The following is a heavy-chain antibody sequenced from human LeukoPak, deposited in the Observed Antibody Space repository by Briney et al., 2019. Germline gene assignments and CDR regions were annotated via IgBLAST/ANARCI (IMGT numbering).Heavy chain of an antibody. V-gene: IGHV1-46*01. CDR2: INPSGGST. CDR3: ARATPRPAAGTGKGFDP. J-gene: IGHJ5*02. D-gene: IGHD6-13*01. Sequence: PLASVKVSCKASGYTFTSYDINWVRQAPGQGLEWMGIINPSGGSTSYAQKFQGRVTMTRDMSTSTVYMELSSLRSEDTAVYYCARATPRPAAGTGKGFDPWGQGTLVTVSS. CDR1: GYTFTSYD.